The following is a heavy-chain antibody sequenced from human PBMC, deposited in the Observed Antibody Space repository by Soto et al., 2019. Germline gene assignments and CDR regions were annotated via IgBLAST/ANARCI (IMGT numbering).Heavy chain of an antibody. CDR2: MYNSGSTIYNPT. CDR1: GGSVNRDFSY. V-gene: IGHV4-61*01. J-gene: IGHJ6*02. CDR3: ASWGGAYNWNNRGGYYYYGMDV. D-gene: IGHD1-20*01. Sequence: SETLSLTCTVSGGSVNRDFSYWSWIRQPPGKGLEWIGYMYNSGSTIYNPTNYNPSLGSRVTISVDTSKNQLSLRLSSVTAADTAVYYCASWGGAYNWNNRGGYYYYGMDVWGQGTTVTVSS.